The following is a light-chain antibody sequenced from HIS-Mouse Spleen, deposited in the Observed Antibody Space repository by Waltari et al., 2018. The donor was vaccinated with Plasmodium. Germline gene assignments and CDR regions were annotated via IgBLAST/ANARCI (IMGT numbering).Light chain of an antibody. CDR1: QDISNY. V-gene: IGKV1-27*01. Sequence: DIQMPHSPPSLSPSVGHRDTLTCRASQDISNYLAWYQQKPGKVTKLLLYAASTLQSGVPSRCRGSGSGTDFTLTISSLQPEDVATYYCQKYNSAPWTFGQGTKVEIK. J-gene: IGKJ1*01. CDR3: QKYNSAPWT. CDR2: AAS.